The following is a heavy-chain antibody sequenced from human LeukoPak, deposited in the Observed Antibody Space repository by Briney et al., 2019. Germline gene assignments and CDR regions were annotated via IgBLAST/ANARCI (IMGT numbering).Heavy chain of an antibody. J-gene: IGHJ6*03. CDR3: ARDTVYCSGGSCYYYYYMDV. D-gene: IGHD2-15*01. CDR2: INAGNGNT. CDR1: GYTFTSYA. Sequence: ASVKVSCKASGYTFTSYAMHWVRQAPGQRLEWMGWINAGNGNTKYSQEFQGRVTITRDTSASTAYMELSSLRSEDTAVYYCARDTVYCSGGSCYYYYYMDVWGKGTTVTVSS. V-gene: IGHV1-3*03.